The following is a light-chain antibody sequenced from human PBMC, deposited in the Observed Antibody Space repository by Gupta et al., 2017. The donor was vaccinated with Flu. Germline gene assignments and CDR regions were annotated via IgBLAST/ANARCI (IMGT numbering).Light chain of an antibody. Sequence: QSVLPQPPSASGTPGQRVTISCSGSSSNIGSNTVNWYQQLPGTAPNLLIYSNNQRPSGVPDRFSGSKSGTSASLAISGLQAEDEADYYCAAWDDSRNGWVFGGGTKLTVL. J-gene: IGLJ3*02. CDR3: AAWDDSRNGWV. CDR1: SSNIGSNT. V-gene: IGLV1-44*01. CDR2: SNN.